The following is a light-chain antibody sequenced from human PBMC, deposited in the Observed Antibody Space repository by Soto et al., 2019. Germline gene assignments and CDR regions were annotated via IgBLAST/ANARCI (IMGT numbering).Light chain of an antibody. V-gene: IGLV2-14*03. CDR1: SSDVGAYNY. Sequence: QSALTQPASVSGSPGQSITLSCTGTSSDVGAYNYVSWYQQHPGKAPKLVIFDVSNRPSGVSNRFSGSKSGNTASLTISGLQAEDEADYYCSSYTSSSIVVFGGGTKLTVL. CDR2: DVS. J-gene: IGLJ2*01. CDR3: SSYTSSSIVV.